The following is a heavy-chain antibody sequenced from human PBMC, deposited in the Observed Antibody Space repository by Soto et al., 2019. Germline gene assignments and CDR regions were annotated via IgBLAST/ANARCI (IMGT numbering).Heavy chain of an antibody. CDR2: ISYDGSNK. J-gene: IGHJ4*02. CDR3: AKPPLPSIAARPDCFDY. CDR1: GFTFSSYG. V-gene: IGHV3-30*18. D-gene: IGHD6-6*01. Sequence: ESGGGVVQPGRSLRLSCAASGFTFSSYGMHWVRQAPGKGLEWVAVISYDGSNKYYADSVKGRFTISRDNSKNTLYLQMNSLRAEDTAVYYCAKPPLPSIAARPDCFDYWGQGTLVTVSS.